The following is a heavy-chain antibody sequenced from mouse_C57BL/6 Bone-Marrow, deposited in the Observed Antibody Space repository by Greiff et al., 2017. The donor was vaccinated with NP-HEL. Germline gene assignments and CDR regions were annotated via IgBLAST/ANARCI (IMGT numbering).Heavy chain of an antibody. J-gene: IGHJ4*01. D-gene: IGHD1-1*01. CDR3: ASQGFHYYGSSHYYAMDY. V-gene: IGHV1-26*01. Sequence: EVQLHQSGPELVKPGASVKISCKASGYTFTDYYMNWVKQSHGKSLEWIGDINPNNGGTSYNQKFKGKATLTVDKSSSTAYMELRSLTSADSAVYYCASQGFHYYGSSHYYAMDYWGQGTSVTVSS. CDR2: INPNNGGT. CDR1: GYTFTDYY.